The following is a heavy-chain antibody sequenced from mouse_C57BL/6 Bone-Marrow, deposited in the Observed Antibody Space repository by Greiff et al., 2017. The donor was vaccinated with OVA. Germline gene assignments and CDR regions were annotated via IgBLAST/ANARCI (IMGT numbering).Heavy chain of an antibody. Sequence: QVQLKESGAELARPGASVKLSCKASGYTFTSYGISWVKQRTGQGLEWIGEIYPRSGNTYYNEKFKGKATLTADKSSSTAYMELRSLTSEDSAVYFCARSCYGSSYGWFAYWGQGTLVTVSA. D-gene: IGHD1-1*01. V-gene: IGHV1-81*01. CDR2: IYPRSGNT. CDR1: GYTFTSYG. J-gene: IGHJ3*01. CDR3: ARSCYGSSYGWFAY.